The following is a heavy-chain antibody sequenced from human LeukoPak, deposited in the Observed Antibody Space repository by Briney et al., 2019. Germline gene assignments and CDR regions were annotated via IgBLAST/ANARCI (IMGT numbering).Heavy chain of an antibody. D-gene: IGHD5-24*01. CDR1: GFMFDDYA. J-gene: IGHJ4*02. V-gene: IGHV3-43*02. CDR3: AREQFSHTSNYFDN. CDR2: ISGDGVSS. Sequence: SGGSLRISCAASGFMFDDYAMHWVRQVPGRALEWVSLISGDGVSSFYADSVRGRFTISRDNNNNSLSLQMHSLTTEDTAFYYCAREQFSHTSNYFDNWGQGILVTVSS.